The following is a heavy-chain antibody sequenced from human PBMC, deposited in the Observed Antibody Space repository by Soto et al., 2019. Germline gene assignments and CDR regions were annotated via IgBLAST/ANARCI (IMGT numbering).Heavy chain of an antibody. CDR3: AKGSSSTQFLNYYFYRMDV. V-gene: IGHV3-23*01. Sequence: LLESGGGLVQPGGSLRLSCVASGLSFPNYAMNWVRQAPGKGLEWVSGIGGSGAYTYYADSVKGRFTISRDNSKNTVYLQMNSRRGEDTAVYYCAKGSSSTQFLNYYFYRMDVWGKGTTVSVSS. J-gene: IGHJ6*04. D-gene: IGHD2-2*01. CDR2: IGGSGAYT. CDR1: GLSFPNYA.